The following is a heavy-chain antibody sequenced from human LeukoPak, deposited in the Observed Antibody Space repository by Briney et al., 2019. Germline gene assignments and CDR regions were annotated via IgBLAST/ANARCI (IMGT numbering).Heavy chain of an antibody. V-gene: IGHV4-59*11. CDR1: GGSISDHY. CDR3: ARGWGYFDY. J-gene: IGHJ4*02. D-gene: IGHD3-16*01. Sequence: SETLSLTCTVSGGSISDHYWSWIRQPPGKGLEWIGYIYFSGNTNYNPSLKGRVTISVDTSKNQFSLKLSSVTAADTAVYSCARGWGYFDYWGRGTLVTVSS. CDR2: IYFSGNT.